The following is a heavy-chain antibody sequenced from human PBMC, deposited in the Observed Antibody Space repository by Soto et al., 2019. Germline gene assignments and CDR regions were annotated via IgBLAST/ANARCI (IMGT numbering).Heavy chain of an antibody. CDR3: ARHYVGNNWFDP. D-gene: IGHD3-16*01. Sequence: GESLKISCKGSGYSFTSYWISWVRQMPGKGLEWMGRIDPSDSYTNYSPSFQGHVTISAAKSISTAYLQWSSLKASDTAMYYCARHYVGNNWFDPWGQGTLVTVSS. CDR2: IDPSDSYT. J-gene: IGHJ5*02. CDR1: GYSFTSYW. V-gene: IGHV5-10-1*01.